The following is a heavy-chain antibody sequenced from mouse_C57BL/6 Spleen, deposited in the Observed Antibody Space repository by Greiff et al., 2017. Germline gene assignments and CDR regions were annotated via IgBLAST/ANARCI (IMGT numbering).Heavy chain of an antibody. J-gene: IGHJ2*01. V-gene: IGHV5-9-1*02. Sequence: DVMLVESGEGLVKPGGSLKLSCAASGFTFSSYAMSWVRQTPEKRLEWVAYISSGGDYIYYADTVKGRFTISRDNARNTLYLQMSSLKSEDTAMYYCTRDSSGYDYWGQGTTLTVSS. CDR3: TRDSSGYDY. D-gene: IGHD3-2*02. CDR2: ISSGGDYI. CDR1: GFTFSSYA.